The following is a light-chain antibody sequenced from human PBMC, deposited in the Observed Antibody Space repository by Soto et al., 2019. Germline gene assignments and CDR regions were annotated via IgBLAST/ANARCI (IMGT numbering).Light chain of an antibody. CDR1: SSDVGGYNY. V-gene: IGLV2-11*01. Sequence: QSALTQPRSVSGSPGQSATISCTGTSSDVGGYNYVSWYQHHPGKAPKFLIYDVSERPSGVPDRFSGSKSGNTASLTISGLQAEDEADYYCRSYAGNFYVFGTGTKVTVL. CDR3: RSYAGNFYV. J-gene: IGLJ1*01. CDR2: DVS.